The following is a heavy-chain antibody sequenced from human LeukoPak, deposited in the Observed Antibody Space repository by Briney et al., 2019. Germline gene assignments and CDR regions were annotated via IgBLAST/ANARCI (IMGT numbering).Heavy chain of an antibody. CDR1: GFTFSDSA. CDR2: ISASGGNS. J-gene: IGHJ3*02. D-gene: IGHD3-22*01. Sequence: GGSLRLSCEASGFTFSDSAMSWVREASGRGLEWVSLISASGGNSYYADSVKGRFTVSRDSSKNTLHLQMNSLRAEDTAVYYCARAHYYDSSGYFRAFDIWGQGTMVTVSS. V-gene: IGHV3-23*01. CDR3: ARAHYYDSSGYFRAFDI.